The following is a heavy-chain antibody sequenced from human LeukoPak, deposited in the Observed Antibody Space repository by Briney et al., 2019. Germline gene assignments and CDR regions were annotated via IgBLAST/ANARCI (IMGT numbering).Heavy chain of an antibody. CDR3: ARAEKQWLVRYYYYMDV. CDR2: IKQDGSEK. J-gene: IGHJ6*03. D-gene: IGHD6-19*01. V-gene: IGHV3-7*01. CDR1: GFTFSSYW. Sequence: GGSLRLSCAASGFTFSSYWMSWVRQAPGKGLEWVANIKQDGSEKYYVDSAKGRFTISRDNAKNSLYLQMNSLRAEDTAVYYCARAEKQWLVRYYYYMDVWGKGTTVTVSS.